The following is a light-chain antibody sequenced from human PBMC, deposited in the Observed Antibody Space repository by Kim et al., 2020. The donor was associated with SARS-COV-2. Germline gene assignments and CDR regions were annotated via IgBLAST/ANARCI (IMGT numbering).Light chain of an antibody. Sequence: SASIGDRVTITCRACRSMHAWWAWYQQKPGRAPKLLIYDADFLNSRVPSRFSGRGSGTEYALTISSVQPDDFSAYCCQQFNSYSYSFGRGTELE. CDR1: RSMHAW. CDR3: QQFNSYSYS. J-gene: IGKJ2*01. CDR2: DAD. V-gene: IGKV1-5*01.